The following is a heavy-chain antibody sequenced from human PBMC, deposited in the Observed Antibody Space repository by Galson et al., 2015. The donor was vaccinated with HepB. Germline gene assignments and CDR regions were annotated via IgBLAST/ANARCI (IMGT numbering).Heavy chain of an antibody. J-gene: IGHJ4*02. D-gene: IGHD3-3*01. CDR3: AREDLGDIWSAYHYFDY. V-gene: IGHV3-7*03. CDR2: IKEDGSEK. Sequence: SLRLSCAVSGFTFSRHWMSWVRQAPGKGLEWVANIKEDGSEKNYVDSVKGRFTISRDNAKNSLYMQMNSLRVEDTAVYYCAREDLGDIWSAYHYFDYWGQGILVTVSS. CDR1: GFTFSRHW.